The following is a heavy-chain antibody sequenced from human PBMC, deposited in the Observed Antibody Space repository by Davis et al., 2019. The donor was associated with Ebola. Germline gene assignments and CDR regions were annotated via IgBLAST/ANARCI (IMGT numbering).Heavy chain of an antibody. V-gene: IGHV3-23*01. CDR3: AKVSRTTVSYFDN. Sequence: GESLKISCAASGFIFSSYTMNWVRQAPGKGLEWVSAIVGSGGSTYYADSVKGRFTISRDNSKNTLYLQMNSLRGEDTAVYYCAKVSRTTVSYFDNWGQGTLVTVSS. J-gene: IGHJ4*02. D-gene: IGHD4-17*01. CDR1: GFIFSSYT. CDR2: IVGSGGST.